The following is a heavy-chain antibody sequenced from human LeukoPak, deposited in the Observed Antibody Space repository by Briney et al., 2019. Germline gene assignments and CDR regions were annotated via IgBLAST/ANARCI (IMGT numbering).Heavy chain of an antibody. CDR3: TFRGDGYNTPYFDH. Sequence: GRSLRLSCAASGFTFSSYAMHWVRQAPGKGLEWVAVISYDGSNKYYADSVKGRFTISRDNSKNTLYLQMNSLRAEDTAVYYCTFRGDGYNTPYFDHWGQGTLVTVSS. D-gene: IGHD5-24*01. V-gene: IGHV3-30-3*01. CDR2: ISYDGSNK. CDR1: GFTFSSYA. J-gene: IGHJ4*02.